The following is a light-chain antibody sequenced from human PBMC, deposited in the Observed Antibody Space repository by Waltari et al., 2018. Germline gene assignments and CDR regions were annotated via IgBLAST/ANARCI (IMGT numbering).Light chain of an antibody. CDR3: QALGSNRWV. CDR2: QDI. Sequence: SYELTQPPSVSVSPGQTASITCSGDILGRKYASWYQHKAGQSPLLVIYQDINRPSGIPERFSGSKSGNTATLTISGTQAMDDADYYCQALGSNRWVFGGGTKLTVL. CDR1: ILGRKY. V-gene: IGLV3-1*01. J-gene: IGLJ3*02.